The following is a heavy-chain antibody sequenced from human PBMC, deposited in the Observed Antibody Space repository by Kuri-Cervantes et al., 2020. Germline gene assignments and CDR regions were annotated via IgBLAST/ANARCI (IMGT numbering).Heavy chain of an antibody. V-gene: IGHV4-34*01. CDR2: INHSGST. J-gene: IGHJ4*02. D-gene: IGHD3-10*01. CDR1: GGSFSGYY. Sequence: SQTLSLTCVVYGGSFSGYYWSWIRQPPGKGLEWIGEINHSGSTNYNPSLKSRVTISVDTSKNQFSLRLSSVTAADTAVYFCVRALGGLLTFWGQGILVTVSS. CDR3: VRALGGLLTF.